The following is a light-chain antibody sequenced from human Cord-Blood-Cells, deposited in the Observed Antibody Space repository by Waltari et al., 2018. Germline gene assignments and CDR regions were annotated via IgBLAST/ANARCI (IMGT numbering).Light chain of an antibody. CDR2: DVS. V-gene: IGLV2-14*01. J-gene: IGLJ3*02. Sequence: QSALTQPASVSGSPGQSLTISCPGTSRDVGGYNSVSWYQQHPGKAPKLMIYDVSNRPSGVSNRFSGSKSGNTASLTISGLQAEDEADYYCSSYTSSSTRVFGGGTKLTVL. CDR3: SSYTSSSTRV. CDR1: SRDVGGYNS.